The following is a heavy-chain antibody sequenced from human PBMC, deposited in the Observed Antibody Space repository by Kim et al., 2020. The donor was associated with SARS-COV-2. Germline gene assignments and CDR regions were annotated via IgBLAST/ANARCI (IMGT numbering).Heavy chain of an antibody. CDR2: ISGNGDTT. D-gene: IGHD6-19*01. CDR3: AKDTEWAVAGHFDS. Sequence: GGSLRLSCAASGFTFDDYAMHWVRQAPGKGLEWVSLISGNGDTTFYADSVKGRFTISRDNSKNSLSLQMISLRTEDTALYYCAKDTEWAVAGHFDSWGQGVLVTVPS. CDR1: GFTFDDYA. J-gene: IGHJ4*02. V-gene: IGHV3-43*02.